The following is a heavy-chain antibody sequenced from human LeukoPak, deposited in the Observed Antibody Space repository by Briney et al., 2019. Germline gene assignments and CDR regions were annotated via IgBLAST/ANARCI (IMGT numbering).Heavy chain of an antibody. Sequence: PSETLSLTCTVSGGSISSYYWSWIRQPPGKGLEWIGYIYYSGSTNYNPSLKSRVTISVDTSKNQFSLKLSSVTAADTAVYYCASGYYDSSGSLGYDAFDIWGQGTMVTVSS. V-gene: IGHV4-59*08. CDR3: ASGYYDSSGSLGYDAFDI. D-gene: IGHD3-22*01. CDR1: GGSISSYY. J-gene: IGHJ3*02. CDR2: IYYSGST.